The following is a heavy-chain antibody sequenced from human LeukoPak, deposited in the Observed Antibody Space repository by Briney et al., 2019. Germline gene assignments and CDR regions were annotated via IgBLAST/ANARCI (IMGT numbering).Heavy chain of an antibody. CDR2: IRYDGSNK. Sequence: GGSLRLSCAASGFTFSSYGMHWVRQAPGKGLEWVAFIRYDGSNKYYADSVKGRFTISRDNSKNTLYLQMNSLRAEDTAVYYCAKGDPSGWYHYFDYWGQGTLATVSS. J-gene: IGHJ4*02. V-gene: IGHV3-30*02. CDR3: AKGDPSGWYHYFDY. D-gene: IGHD6-19*01. CDR1: GFTFSSYG.